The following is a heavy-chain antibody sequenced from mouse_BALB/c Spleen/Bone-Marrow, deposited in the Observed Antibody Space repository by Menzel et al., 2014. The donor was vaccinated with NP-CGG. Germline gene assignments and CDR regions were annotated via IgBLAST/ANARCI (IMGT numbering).Heavy chain of an antibody. J-gene: IGHJ2*01. Sequence: VQLQQSGAELVKPGASVKLSCKASGYTFTSFYMYWVKQRPGQGLEWIGGINPSNGGTNFNEKFESKATLTLDKSSSTAYMQLSSLTSEDSAVYYCTRGSYGSSQYYFDYWGQGTTLTVSS. CDR2: INPSNGGT. V-gene: IGHV1S81*02. CDR3: TRGSYGSSQYYFDY. D-gene: IGHD1-1*01. CDR1: GYTFTSFY.